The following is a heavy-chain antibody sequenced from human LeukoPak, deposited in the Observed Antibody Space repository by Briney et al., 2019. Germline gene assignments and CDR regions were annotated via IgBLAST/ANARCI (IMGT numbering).Heavy chain of an antibody. Sequence: GRSLRLSCAASGFTFDDYAMQWVRQAPGKGLEWVSGISWNSGSIGYADSVKGRFTISRDNAKNSLYLQMNSLRAEDMALYYCAKDTDYDSSGGFDYWGQGTLVTVSS. V-gene: IGHV3-9*03. D-gene: IGHD3-22*01. CDR3: AKDTDYDSSGGFDY. J-gene: IGHJ4*02. CDR2: ISWNSGSI. CDR1: GFTFDDYA.